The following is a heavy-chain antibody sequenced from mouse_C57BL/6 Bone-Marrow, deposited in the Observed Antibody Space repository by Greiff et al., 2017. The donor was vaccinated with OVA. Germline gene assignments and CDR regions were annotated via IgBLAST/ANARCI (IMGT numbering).Heavy chain of an antibody. CDR2: ISAGGSYT. D-gene: IGHD1-1*01. Sequence: EVQLVESGGGLVKPGGSLKLSCAASGFTFSSYAMSWVRQTPEKRLEWVATISAGGSYTYYPDNVKGRFTISRDNAKNNLYLQMSHLKSEDTAMYYCARDLFITTVVAFDYWGQGTTLTVSS. CDR1: GFTFSSYA. J-gene: IGHJ2*01. V-gene: IGHV5-4*01. CDR3: ARDLFITTVVAFDY.